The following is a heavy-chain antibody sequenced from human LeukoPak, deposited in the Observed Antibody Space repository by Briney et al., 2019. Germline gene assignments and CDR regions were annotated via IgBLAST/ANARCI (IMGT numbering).Heavy chain of an antibody. CDR1: GFTFSSYW. Sequence: GGSLRPSCPASGFTFSSYWMHWVRQAPGKGLVWVSRMNSDGSSTSYADSVKGRFTISRDNAKNTLYLQMNSLRAEDTAVYYCARDSSSWGEVDYWGQGTLVTVSS. J-gene: IGHJ4*02. D-gene: IGHD6-13*01. V-gene: IGHV3-74*01. CDR3: ARDSSSWGEVDY. CDR2: MNSDGSST.